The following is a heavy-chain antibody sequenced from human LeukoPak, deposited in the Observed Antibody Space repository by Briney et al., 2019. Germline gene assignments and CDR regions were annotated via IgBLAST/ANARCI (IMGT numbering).Heavy chain of an antibody. V-gene: IGHV1-3*04. Sequence: ASVKVSCKTSGYTFTNYGMHWVRQAPRQSPEWMRWINTGNGDTKSSQRFQDRVTLTRDTSARTAYMELNSLNSEDTAVYYCARVPLSDASGHYYPHWGQGTLVTVSS. CDR3: ARVPLSDASGHYYPH. CDR1: GYTFTNYG. D-gene: IGHD1-26*01. J-gene: IGHJ1*01. CDR2: INTGNGDT.